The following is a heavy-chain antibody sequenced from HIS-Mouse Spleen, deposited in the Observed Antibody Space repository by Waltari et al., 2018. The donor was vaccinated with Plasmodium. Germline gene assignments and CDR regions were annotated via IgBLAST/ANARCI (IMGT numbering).Heavy chain of an antibody. CDR3: AREEITGTHVGY. Sequence: QVQLQESGPGLVKPSETLSLTCTVSGYSISSGYYWGWIRQPPGKGLEWIGSIYHSGSTDYNPSLKSRVTISVDTSKNQFSLKRSSVTAADTAVYYCAREEITGTHVGYWGQGTLVTVSS. CDR1: GYSISSGYY. J-gene: IGHJ4*02. V-gene: IGHV4-38-2*02. D-gene: IGHD1-7*01. CDR2: IYHSGST.